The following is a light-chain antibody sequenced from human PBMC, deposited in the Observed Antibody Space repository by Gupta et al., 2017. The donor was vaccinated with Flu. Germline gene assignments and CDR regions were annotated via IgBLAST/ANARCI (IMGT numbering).Light chain of an antibody. CDR3: QVWDSNSDRPV. CDR2: DDT. J-gene: IGLJ3*02. V-gene: IGLV3-21*02. Sequence: SYVLTPFPSVSVAPGQTARMTCGGDSIGSKTVHWYQKKAGQSPVLVVYDDTDRPSGIPERFSGSNSGNTATLTINRVEAGDEAGYYCQVWDSNSDRPVFGGGTQLTVL. CDR1: SIGSKT.